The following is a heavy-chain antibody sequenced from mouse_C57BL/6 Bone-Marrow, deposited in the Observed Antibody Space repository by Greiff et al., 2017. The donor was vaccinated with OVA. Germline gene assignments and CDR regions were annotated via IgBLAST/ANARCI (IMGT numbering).Heavy chain of an antibody. V-gene: IGHV1-81*01. J-gene: IGHJ3*01. D-gene: IGHD6-1*01. Sequence: VQVVESGAELARPGASVKLSCKASGYTFTSYGISWVKQRTGQGLEWIGEIYPRSGNTYYNEKFKGKATLTADKSSSTAYMELRSLTSEDSAVYFCARSVPGVFAYWGQGTLVTVSA. CDR2: IYPRSGNT. CDR1: GYTFTSYG. CDR3: ARSVPGVFAY.